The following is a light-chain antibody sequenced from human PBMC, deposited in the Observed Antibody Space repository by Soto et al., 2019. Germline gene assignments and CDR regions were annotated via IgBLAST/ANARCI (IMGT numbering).Light chain of an antibody. CDR1: QSVIIY. Sequence: EIVLTQSPATLSLSPGERATLSCRASQSVIIYLAWYQQKPGQAPRLLIYDASDRATDIPARFSGSGSGTDFTLTISNLEPEDFAVYSCQQRRVWPLTFGGGTKVEIK. V-gene: IGKV3-11*01. CDR3: QQRRVWPLT. CDR2: DAS. J-gene: IGKJ4*01.